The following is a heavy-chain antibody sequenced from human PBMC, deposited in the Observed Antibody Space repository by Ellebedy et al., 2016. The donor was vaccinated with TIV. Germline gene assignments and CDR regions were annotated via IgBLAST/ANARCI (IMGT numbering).Heavy chain of an antibody. CDR2: IWYDGSKT. CDR3: TRGSSDSSAYYYGY. D-gene: IGHD3-22*01. CDR1: GFTFSRHG. J-gene: IGHJ4*02. V-gene: IGHV3-33*01. Sequence: GGSLRLSCVASGFTFSRHGMHWVRQAPGKGLEWVALIWYDGSKTYYADSVKGRFTIARDNSKNTQHLQMNSLRAEDTAVYYCTRGSSDSSAYYYGYWGQGTLVTVSS.